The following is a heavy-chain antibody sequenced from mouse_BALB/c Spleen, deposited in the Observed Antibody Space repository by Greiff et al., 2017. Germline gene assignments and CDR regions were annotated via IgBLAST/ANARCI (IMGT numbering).Heavy chain of an antibody. D-gene: IGHD1-1*01. CDR2: INPYNDGT. CDR1: GYTFTSYV. J-gene: IGHJ2*01. V-gene: IGHV1-14*01. CDR3: AREGGYGSSPFDY. Sequence: VQLKESGPELVKPGASVKMSCKASGYTFTSYVMHWVKQKPGQGLEWIGYINPYNDGTKYNEKFKGKATLTSDKSSSTAYMELSSLTSEDSAVYYCAREGGYGSSPFDYWGQGTTLTVSS.